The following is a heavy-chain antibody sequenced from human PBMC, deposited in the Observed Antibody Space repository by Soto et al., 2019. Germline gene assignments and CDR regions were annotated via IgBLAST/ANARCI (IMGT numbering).Heavy chain of an antibody. Sequence: EVQLVESGGGLVQPGGSLRLSCAASGFTFSSYWMHWVRQAPGKGLVWVSRMKSDGSSTSYADSVKGRFTISRDNAKNTLYLQMNSLRAEDTAVYYCVRTSLVVAAATREGYWGQGTLVTVSS. J-gene: IGHJ4*02. CDR2: MKSDGSST. V-gene: IGHV3-74*01. CDR3: VRTSLVVAAATREGY. D-gene: IGHD2-15*01. CDR1: GFTFSSYW.